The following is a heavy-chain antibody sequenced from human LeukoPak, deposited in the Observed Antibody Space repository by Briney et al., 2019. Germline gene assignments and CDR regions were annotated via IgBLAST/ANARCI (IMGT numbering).Heavy chain of an antibody. CDR2: IYRTGST. CDR3: ARDHVRSNYGANSHLYYFDH. V-gene: IGHV4-4*07. Sequence: KASETLSLTCNVSGVSIRTSYWSWIRQPAGKGLEWIGHIYRTGSTKVNPPLKSRVTMSIDMSKNQFSLKLTSVTAADTAVYFCARDHVRSNYGANSHLYYFDHWGQGRLVTVSA. CDR1: GVSIRTSY. J-gene: IGHJ4*02. D-gene: IGHD3-10*01.